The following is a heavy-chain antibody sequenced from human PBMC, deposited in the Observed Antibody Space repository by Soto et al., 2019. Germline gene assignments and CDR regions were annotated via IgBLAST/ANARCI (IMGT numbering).Heavy chain of an antibody. Sequence: GSLRLSCAACGVTFSSYAVSWVRQAPGKGPEWISSISGSGSTIYYADAVKGRFTIPRDNSKNTRYLQMSSRRAEDTAVYDCAKVVDYYDSSGYYYFDYWGQGTLVTAPQ. V-gene: IGHV3-23*01. CDR1: GVTFSSYA. CDR3: AKVVDYYDSSGYYYFDY. J-gene: IGHJ4*02. D-gene: IGHD3-22*01. CDR2: ISGSGSTI.